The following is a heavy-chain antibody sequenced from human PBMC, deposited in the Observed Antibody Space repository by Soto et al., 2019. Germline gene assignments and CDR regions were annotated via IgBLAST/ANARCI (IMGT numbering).Heavy chain of an antibody. CDR2: IYYSGST. V-gene: IGHV4-31*03. CDR1: GGSISSGGYY. CDR3: ARGSVVAATLFDY. J-gene: IGHJ4*02. Sequence: QVQLQESSPGLVKPSQTLSLTCTVSGGSISSGGYYWSWIRQHPGKGLEWIGYIYYSGSTYYNPSLESRVTXSXDXXKNQFSLKLSSVTAADTAVYYCARGSVVAATLFDYWGQGTLVTVSS. D-gene: IGHD2-15*01.